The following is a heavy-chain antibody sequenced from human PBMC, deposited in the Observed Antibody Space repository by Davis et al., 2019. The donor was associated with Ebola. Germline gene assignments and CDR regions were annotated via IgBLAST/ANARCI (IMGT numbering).Heavy chain of an antibody. Sequence: GESLKISCAASGFTFSGYTMHWVRQAPGKGLVYVSRISSDGGITSYADSVKGRFTISRDNAKSTLYLQMNSLTAEDTAVYYCVRTTYGAPEYWGQGTLVTVSS. CDR3: VRTTYGAPEY. CDR2: ISSDGGIT. J-gene: IGHJ4*02. D-gene: IGHD4-17*01. CDR1: GFTFSGYT. V-gene: IGHV3-74*01.